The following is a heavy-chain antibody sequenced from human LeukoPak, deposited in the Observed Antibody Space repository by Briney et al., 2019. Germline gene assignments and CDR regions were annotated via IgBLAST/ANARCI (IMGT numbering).Heavy chain of an antibody. CDR1: GYTFTSYD. D-gene: IGHD3-3*01. CDR2: MNPNSGNT. Sequence: ASVKVSCKASGYTFTSYDINRVRQATGQGLEWMGWMNPNSGNTGYAQKFQGRVTITRNTSISTAYMELSSLRSEDTAVYYCARGPTIFGVVIIDYWGQGTLVTVSS. V-gene: IGHV1-8*03. CDR3: ARGPTIFGVVIIDY. J-gene: IGHJ4*02.